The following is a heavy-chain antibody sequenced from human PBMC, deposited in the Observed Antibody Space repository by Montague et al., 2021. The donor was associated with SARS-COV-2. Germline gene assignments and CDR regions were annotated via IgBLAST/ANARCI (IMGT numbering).Heavy chain of an antibody. CDR1: GGSISSINW. CDR2: IYHSGSN. D-gene: IGHD6-19*01. CDR3: ARTGYSSGWHSFDD. V-gene: IGHV4-4*02. Sequence: SETLSLTCVVSGGSISSINWWSWVRQPPGKGLEWIGEIYHSGSNNYNPSLKSRVIISVAKSNNHFFLKLGSVTAADTAVYYCARTGYSSGWHSFDDWGQGTMVTVSS. J-gene: IGHJ4*02.